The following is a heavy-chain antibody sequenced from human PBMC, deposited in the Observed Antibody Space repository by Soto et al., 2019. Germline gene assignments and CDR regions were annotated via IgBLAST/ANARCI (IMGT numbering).Heavy chain of an antibody. Sequence: QLQLQESGPGLVRPSETLPLTCSVSGGSISSGDYYWVWIRQPPGKGLEWIGSILHTGSTYYNPSLACRVTLPVHATRPQFSLQLSSVLAADPAVYCSAVSQWLLPADYFDSWGKGTLVPVSP. V-gene: IGHV4-39*01. J-gene: IGHJ4*02. CDR1: GGSISSGDYY. CDR2: ILHTGST. CDR3: AVSQWLLPADYFDS. D-gene: IGHD5-12*01.